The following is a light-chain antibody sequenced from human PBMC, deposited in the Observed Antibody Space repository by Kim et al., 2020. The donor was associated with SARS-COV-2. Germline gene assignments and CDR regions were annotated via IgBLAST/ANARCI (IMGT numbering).Light chain of an antibody. CDR3: CSYAGSYTLV. Sequence: GQAVTISCTGTSSDVGGYNYVSWYQQHPDKAPRLMIFDVTKRPSGVPDRFSGSKSGDTASLTISGLQADEDADYYCCSYAGSYTLVFGGGTQLTVL. CDR1: SSDVGGYNY. V-gene: IGLV2-11*03. CDR2: DVT. J-gene: IGLJ2*01.